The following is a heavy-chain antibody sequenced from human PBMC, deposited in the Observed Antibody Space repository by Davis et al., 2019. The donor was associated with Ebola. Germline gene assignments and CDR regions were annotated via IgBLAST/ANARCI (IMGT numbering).Heavy chain of an antibody. Sequence: GESLKISCTASGFTFSSYAMSWVRQAPGKGLEWVSAISGSGGSTYYADSVKGRFTISRDNSKNTLYLQMNSLRDEDTAVYYCAYQGVICHWGQGTLVTVSS. D-gene: IGHD3-16*02. CDR3: AYQGVICH. J-gene: IGHJ4*02. CDR2: ISGSGGST. CDR1: GFTFSSYA. V-gene: IGHV3-23*01.